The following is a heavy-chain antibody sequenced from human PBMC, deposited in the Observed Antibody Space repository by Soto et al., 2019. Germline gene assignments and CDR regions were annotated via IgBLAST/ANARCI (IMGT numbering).Heavy chain of an antibody. D-gene: IGHD2-2*03. CDR2: INHSGST. CDR3: ARVGNCSSTSCFDY. Sequence: QVQLQQWGAGLLKPSETLSLTCAVYGGSFSGYYWSWILQPPVKGLEWIGEINHSGSTNYNPSLKSRVTISVDTSKNQFSLKMSSVTAADTAVYYCARVGNCSSTSCFDYWGQGNLVTVSS. J-gene: IGHJ4*02. V-gene: IGHV4-34*01. CDR1: GGSFSGYY.